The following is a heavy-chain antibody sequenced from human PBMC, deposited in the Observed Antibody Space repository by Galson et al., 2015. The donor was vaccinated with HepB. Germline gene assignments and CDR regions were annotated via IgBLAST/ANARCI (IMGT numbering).Heavy chain of an antibody. J-gene: IGHJ6*03. CDR2: INAGNGNT. Sequence: SVKVSCKASGYTFTSYAMHWVRQAPGQRLEWMGWINAGNGNTKYSQKFQGRVTITRDTSASTAYMELSSLRSEDTAVYYCAREVAYDFWSGYYTRYYYYYYMDVWGKGTTVTVSS. D-gene: IGHD3-3*01. V-gene: IGHV1-3*01. CDR1: GYTFTSYA. CDR3: AREVAYDFWSGYYTRYYYYYYMDV.